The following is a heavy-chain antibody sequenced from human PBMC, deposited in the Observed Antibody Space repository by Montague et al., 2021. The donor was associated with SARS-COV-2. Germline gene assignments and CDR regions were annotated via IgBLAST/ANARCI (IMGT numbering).Heavy chain of an antibody. CDR3: ARILVAAAGSPFDP. CDR2: IYWDDDK. D-gene: IGHD6-13*01. V-gene: IGHV2-5*02. Sequence: PALVKPTQTLTLTCTFSGFSLSTSGVGVGWIRQPPGKALEWLALIYWDDDKRYSPSLKSRLTITKDTSKNQEVLTMTNMDPVDTATYYCARILVAAAGSPFDPWGQGTLVTVSS. CDR1: GFSLSTSGVG. J-gene: IGHJ5*02.